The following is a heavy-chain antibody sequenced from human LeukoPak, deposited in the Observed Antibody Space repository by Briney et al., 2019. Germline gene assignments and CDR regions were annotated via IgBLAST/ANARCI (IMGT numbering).Heavy chain of an antibody. V-gene: IGHV4-39*01. CDR3: ATLGGYSYGHNY. D-gene: IGHD5-18*01. Sequence: SETLSLTCTVSGGSISSSSYYWGWIRQPPGKGLEWIGSIYYSGSTYYNPSLKSRVTISVDTSKNQFSLKLSSVTAADTAVYYCATLGGYSYGHNYWGQGTLVTVSS. J-gene: IGHJ4*02. CDR2: IYYSGST. CDR1: GGSISSSSYY.